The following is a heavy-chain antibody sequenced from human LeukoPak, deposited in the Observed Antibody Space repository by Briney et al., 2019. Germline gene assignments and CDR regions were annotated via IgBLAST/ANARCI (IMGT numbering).Heavy chain of an antibody. Sequence: SETLSLTCTVSGGSISSGSYYWSWIRQPAGKGLEWTGRIYTSGSTNYNPSLKSRATISEDTSKNQFSLKLSSVTAADTAVYYCAKGWGAADYWGQGTLVTVSS. CDR3: AKGWGAADY. D-gene: IGHD3-16*01. V-gene: IGHV4-61*02. J-gene: IGHJ4*02. CDR2: IYTSGST. CDR1: GGSISSGSYY.